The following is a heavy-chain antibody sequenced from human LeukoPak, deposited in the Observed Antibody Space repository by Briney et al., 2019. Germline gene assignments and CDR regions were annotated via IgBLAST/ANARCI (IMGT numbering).Heavy chain of an antibody. V-gene: IGHV4-4*02. CDR3: ARYDPVGSTYFDY. CDR1: GGSISSNNW. D-gene: IGHD5-24*01. J-gene: IGHJ4*02. CDR2: INHSGST. Sequence: PSETLSLTCAVSGGSISSNNWWNWVRQPPGKGLEWIGEINHSGSTNYNPSLKSRVTISVDTSKNQFSLKLSSVTAADTAVYYCARYDPVGSTYFDYWGQGTLVTVSS.